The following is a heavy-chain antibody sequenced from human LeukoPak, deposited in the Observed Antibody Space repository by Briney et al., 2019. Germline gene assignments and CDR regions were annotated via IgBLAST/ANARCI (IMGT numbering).Heavy chain of an antibody. CDR3: AGRVYGDYSEDY. J-gene: IGHJ4*02. CDR1: GGTFSSYA. CDR2: IIPIFGTA. Sequence: SVKVSCKASGGTFSSYAISWVRQAPGQGLEWMGGIIPIFGTANYAQKFQGRVTITADESTSTAYMELSSLRSEDTAVYYCAGRVYGDYSEDYWGQGTLDTVSS. D-gene: IGHD4-17*01. V-gene: IGHV1-69*13.